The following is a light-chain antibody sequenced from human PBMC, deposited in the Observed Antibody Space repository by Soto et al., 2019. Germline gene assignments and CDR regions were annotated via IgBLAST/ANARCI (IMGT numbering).Light chain of an antibody. J-gene: IGKJ1*01. CDR2: AAS. Sequence: DIQLTQSPSLLSASVGDRVTITCRASQGIRNDLGWYQQKPGKAPKLLIYAASSLQSGVPSRFSGSGSGTDFSLTISNLQPEDFATYYCQQGYRSPPTFGQGTKVDI. V-gene: IGKV1-39*01. CDR1: QGIRND. CDR3: QQGYRSPPT.